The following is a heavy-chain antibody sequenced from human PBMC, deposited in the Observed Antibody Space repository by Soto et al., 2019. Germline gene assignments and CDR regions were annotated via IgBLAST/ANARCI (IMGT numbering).Heavy chain of an antibody. CDR3: ARRIVGAFDAFDI. CDR2: IYYSGST. CDR1: GGSISSGGYY. D-gene: IGHD1-26*01. Sequence: SETLSLTCTVSGGSISSGGYYWSWIRQHPGKGLEWIGSIYYSGSTYYNPSLKSRVTISVDTSKNQFSLKLSSVTAADTAVYYCARRIVGAFDAFDIWGQGTMVTVSS. J-gene: IGHJ3*02. V-gene: IGHV4-39*01.